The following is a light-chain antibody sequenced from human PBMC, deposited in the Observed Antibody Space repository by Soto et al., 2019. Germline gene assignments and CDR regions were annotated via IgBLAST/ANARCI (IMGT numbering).Light chain of an antibody. CDR1: QSVSSN. J-gene: IGKJ1*01. V-gene: IGKV3-15*01. CDR2: GAS. Sequence: EIVMTQSPATLSVSPGERATLSCRASQSVSSNLAWYQQKPGQAPRLLIYGASTRAPGIPARFSGSGSGTEFTLTISSLQSEDFAVYYCQQYNNWPPWTLGQGTKVELK. CDR3: QQYNNWPPWT.